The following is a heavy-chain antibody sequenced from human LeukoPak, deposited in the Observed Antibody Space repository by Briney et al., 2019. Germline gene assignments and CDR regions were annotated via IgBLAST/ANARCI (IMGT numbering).Heavy chain of an antibody. D-gene: IGHD1-26*01. Sequence: PSETLSLTCTVSGDSISNYYWSWIRQPPGKGLEWIGYIYYSGSTNYNPSLKSRVTISVDTSKNQFSLKLSSVTAADTAMYYCARGASTRDFDYWGQGTLVTVSS. CDR2: IYYSGST. J-gene: IGHJ4*02. V-gene: IGHV4-59*01. CDR3: ARGASTRDFDY. CDR1: GDSISNYY.